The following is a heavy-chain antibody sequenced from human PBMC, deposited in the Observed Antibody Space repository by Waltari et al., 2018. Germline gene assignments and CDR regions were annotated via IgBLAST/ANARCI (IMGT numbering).Heavy chain of an antibody. CDR3: ARHESYTTRDY. CDR1: GGSINSFIYF. J-gene: IGHJ4*02. D-gene: IGHD2-2*02. V-gene: IGHV4-39*01. Sequence: QLQLQESGPGLVKPSETLSLPFPVPGGSINSFIYFWGWLRQPPGKGLEWIGSLNNGGSTYYNASLRSRVTISLDTSKNHFSLKVNSVTAADTAVYYCARHESYTTRDYWGQGTLVTVSS. CDR2: LNNGGST.